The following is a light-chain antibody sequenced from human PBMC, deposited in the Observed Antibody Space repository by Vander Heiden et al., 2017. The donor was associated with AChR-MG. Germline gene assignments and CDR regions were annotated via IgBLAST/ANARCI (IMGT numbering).Light chain of an antibody. J-gene: IGLJ2*01. Sequence: QSALTQPASVSGTPGQTIAISCTGTSSDVGGYNYVSWYQQHAAKAPKLLIYDVSYRPSGVSNRFSGSKSGSTATLTISGLQAEDEADYYCGSYTGSSTLVLFGGGTKLTVL. V-gene: IGLV2-14*03. CDR2: DVS. CDR3: GSYTGSSTLVL. CDR1: SSDVGGYNY.